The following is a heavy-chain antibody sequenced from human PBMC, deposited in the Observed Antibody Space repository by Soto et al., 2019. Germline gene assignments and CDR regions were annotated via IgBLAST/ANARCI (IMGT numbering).Heavy chain of an antibody. CDR1: GITVTNYA. Sequence: EVQLLESGGGLAQPGGSLRLSCAVSGITVTNYAMGWVRQAPGKGLEWVSGISGNVGSTTHYAASVKGRFTISRDNSKNILFLQMNSLRAEDTAGYYCAKHGGFVDGPFDSWGPATVVIVSS. J-gene: IGHJ4*02. CDR3: AKHGGFVDGPFDS. CDR2: ISGNVGSTT. D-gene: IGHD3-10*01. V-gene: IGHV3-23*01.